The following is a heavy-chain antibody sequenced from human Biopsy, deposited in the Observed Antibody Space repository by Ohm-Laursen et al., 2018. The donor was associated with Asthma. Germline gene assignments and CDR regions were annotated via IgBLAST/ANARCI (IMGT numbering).Heavy chain of an antibody. CDR2: INPNSGGT. J-gene: IGHJ5*02. CDR3: ARGQKSPGDRWFDP. Sequence: GASVKVSCKPSGYTFIGYHIHWVRQAPGQGLEWMGRINPNSGGTNYAQKFQGRVTMTSDTSISTAYMELSRLRSDDTALYYCARGQKSPGDRWFDPWSQGTLVTVSS. V-gene: IGHV1-2*06. D-gene: IGHD7-27*01. CDR1: GYTFIGYH.